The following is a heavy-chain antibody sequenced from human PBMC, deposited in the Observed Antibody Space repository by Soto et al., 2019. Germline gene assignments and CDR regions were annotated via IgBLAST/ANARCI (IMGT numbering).Heavy chain of an antibody. Sequence: SVTVFCKASGYTFTYRFLHCVRRAPGQALEWMGWITAFNGNTNYAQKFQDRVTITRDRSMSTAYMELSSLRSEDTAMYYCAITARWELAYYFDYWGQGTLVTVSS. CDR3: AITARWELAYYFDY. CDR1: GYTFTYRF. CDR2: ITAFNGNT. D-gene: IGHD1-26*01. J-gene: IGHJ4*02. V-gene: IGHV1-45*02.